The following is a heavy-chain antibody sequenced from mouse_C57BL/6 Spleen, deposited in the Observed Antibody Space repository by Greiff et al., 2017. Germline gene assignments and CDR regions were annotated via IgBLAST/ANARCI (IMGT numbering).Heavy chain of an antibody. V-gene: IGHV1-15*01. CDR3: TRYDGYSLDY. D-gene: IGHD2-3*01. CDR1: GYTFTDYE. J-gene: IGHJ2*01. CDR2: IDPETGGT. Sequence: VQLQESGAELVRPGASVTLSCKASGYTFTDYEMHWVKQTPVHGLEWIGAIDPETGGTAYNQKFKGKAILTADKSSSTAYMELRSLTSEDSAVYYCTRYDGYSLDYWGQGTTLTVSS.